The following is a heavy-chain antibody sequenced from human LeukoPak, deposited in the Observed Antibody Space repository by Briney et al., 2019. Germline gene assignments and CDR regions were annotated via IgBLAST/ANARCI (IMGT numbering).Heavy chain of an antibody. CDR3: ARGWEANLDV. J-gene: IGHJ6*04. Sequence: PSETLSLTCTVSGGSISSYFWNWLRQPARKGLEWIGRIYSSGSTNYSPSLTRRVTMSRDTSTNQFFLKLNSVTAADADVYYCARGWEANLDVWGKGTPVTVSS. CDR2: IYSSGST. CDR1: GGSISSYF. V-gene: IGHV4-4*07. D-gene: IGHD1-26*01.